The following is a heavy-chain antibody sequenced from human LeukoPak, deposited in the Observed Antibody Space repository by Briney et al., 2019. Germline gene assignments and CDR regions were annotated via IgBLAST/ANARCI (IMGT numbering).Heavy chain of an antibody. V-gene: IGHV3-23*01. D-gene: IGHD3-3*01. CDR2: ISGSGGST. Sequence: QPGRSLRLSCAASGFTFSSYAMSWVRQAPGKGLEWVSAISGSGGSTYYADSVKGRFTISRDNSKNTLYLQMNSLRAEDTAVYYCAKDLRRDYDFWSGYLGGGSDYWGQGTLVTVSS. CDR3: AKDLRRDYDFWSGYLGGGSDY. J-gene: IGHJ4*02. CDR1: GFTFSSYA.